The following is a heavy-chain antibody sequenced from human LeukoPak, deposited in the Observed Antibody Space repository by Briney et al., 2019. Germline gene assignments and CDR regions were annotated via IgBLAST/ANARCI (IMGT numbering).Heavy chain of an antibody. V-gene: IGHV3-23*01. CDR3: AKDPYYYDSSGYYPFDY. Sequence: GGSLRLSCAASGFTFSSYAMSWVRQAPGKGLEWVSAISGSGGSTYYADSVKGRSTISRDNSKNTLYLQMNSLRAEDTAVYYCAKDPYYYDSSGYYPFDYWGQGTLVTVSS. CDR2: ISGSGGST. CDR1: GFTFSSYA. J-gene: IGHJ4*02. D-gene: IGHD3-22*01.